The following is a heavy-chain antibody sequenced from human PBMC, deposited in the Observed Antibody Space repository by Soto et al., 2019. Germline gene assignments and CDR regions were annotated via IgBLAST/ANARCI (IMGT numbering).Heavy chain of an antibody. D-gene: IGHD3-3*01. CDR3: ARDRGPTYYDFWSGYYFGY. J-gene: IGHJ4*02. CDR1: GYTSTSYY. Sequence: ASVKVSCKASGYTSTSYYMHWVRQAPGQGLEWMGIINPSGGSTSYAQKFQGRVTMTRDTSTSTVYMELSSLRSEDTAVYYCARDRGPTYYDFWSGYYFGYWGQGTLVTVSS. CDR2: INPSGGST. V-gene: IGHV1-46*01.